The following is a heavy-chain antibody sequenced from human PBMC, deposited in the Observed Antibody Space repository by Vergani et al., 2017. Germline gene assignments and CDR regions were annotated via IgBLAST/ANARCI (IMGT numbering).Heavy chain of an antibody. Sequence: EVQLVESGGGLVQPGGSLRLSCAASGFTFSSYDMHWVRQATGKGLEWVSAIGTAGDTYYLGSVKGRFTISRENAKNSLYLQMNSLRAGDTAVYYCARDKGRYYMDVWGKGTTVTVSS. CDR1: GFTFSSYD. V-gene: IGHV3-13*01. CDR2: IGTAGDT. J-gene: IGHJ6*03. CDR3: ARDKGRYYMDV.